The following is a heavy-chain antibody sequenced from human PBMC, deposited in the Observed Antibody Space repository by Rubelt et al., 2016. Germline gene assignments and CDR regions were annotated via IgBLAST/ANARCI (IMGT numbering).Heavy chain of an antibody. Sequence: QVQLVQSGAEVKKPGASVKVSCKASGYTFTTYGINWVRQAPGQGLEWMGWISAYNGNTNHAQKIRGRVSMTTDTSTSTAYMELRSLRSDDTAVYYCAGEAYSGRYPLIDYWGQGTLVTVSS. CDR1: GYTFTTYG. V-gene: IGHV1-18*01. CDR3: AGEAYSGRYPLIDY. D-gene: IGHD1-26*01. J-gene: IGHJ4*02. CDR2: ISAYNGNT.